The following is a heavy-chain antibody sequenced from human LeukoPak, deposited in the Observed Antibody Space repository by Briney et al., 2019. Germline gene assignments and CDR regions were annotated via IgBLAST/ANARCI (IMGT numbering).Heavy chain of an antibody. Sequence: GESLTLSCAVSGFTFSNYAMSWIRQAPGKGLEWVAAISGSGGSTYYADSVTGRFTISRDNSKNTLYLQMDSLRAEDTAVYYCAKDRGRYSGICSFDYWGQGTLVTVSS. J-gene: IGHJ4*02. D-gene: IGHD1-26*01. V-gene: IGHV3-23*01. CDR2: ISGSGGST. CDR1: GFTFSNYA. CDR3: AKDRGRYSGICSFDY.